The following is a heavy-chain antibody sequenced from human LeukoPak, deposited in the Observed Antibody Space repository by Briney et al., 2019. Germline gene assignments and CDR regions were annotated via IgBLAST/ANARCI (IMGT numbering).Heavy chain of an antibody. CDR2: VSTTGGST. D-gene: IGHD5-18*01. CDR1: GFTFRSYT. J-gene: IGHJ4*02. CDR3: VKERYAYAFDY. Sequence: PGGALRLSCLAPGFTFRSYTMHWVRQAPGEGLECVSAVSTTGGSTYYADSVKGRFTISRDNSRNTLYLQMNSLRADDTAVYYCVKERYAYAFDYWGQGALVTVS. V-gene: IGHV3-64D*09.